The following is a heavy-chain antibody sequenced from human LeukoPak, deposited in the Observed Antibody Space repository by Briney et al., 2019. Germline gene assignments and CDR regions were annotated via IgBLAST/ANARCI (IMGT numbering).Heavy chain of an antibody. V-gene: IGHV4-34*01. D-gene: IGHD5-12*01. J-gene: IGHJ5*02. CDR3: ATTIVATIPHTWFDP. Sequence: SETLSLTCPVYGGSFSGYYWSWIRQPPGKGLEWIGEINHSGSTNYNPSLKRRVTISVATSKNQCTLKLSSVTAADTAVYYCATTIVATIPHTWFDPWGQGTLVTVSS. CDR1: GGSFSGYY. CDR2: INHSGST.